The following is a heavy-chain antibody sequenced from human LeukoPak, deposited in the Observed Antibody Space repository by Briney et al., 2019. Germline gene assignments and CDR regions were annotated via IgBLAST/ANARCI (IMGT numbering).Heavy chain of an antibody. CDR1: GFTFSSYW. Sequence: PGGSLRLSCAASGFTFSSYWMSWVRQAPGKGLEWVANIKQGGSEKYYVDSVKGRFTISRDNAKNSLYLQMNSLRAEDTAVYYCARDGLYCSGGSCSFRYFDYWGQGTLVTVSS. D-gene: IGHD2-15*01. V-gene: IGHV3-7*01. CDR2: IKQGGSEK. CDR3: ARDGLYCSGGSCSFRYFDY. J-gene: IGHJ4*02.